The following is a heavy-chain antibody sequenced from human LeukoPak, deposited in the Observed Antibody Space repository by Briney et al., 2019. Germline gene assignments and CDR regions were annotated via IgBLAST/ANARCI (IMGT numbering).Heavy chain of an antibody. D-gene: IGHD3-10*01. CDR2: ISSNWGST. CDR3: VKDPYYYGSGSYSH. Sequence: GGSLRLSCSASGFTFSSYAMHWVRQAPGKGLEYVSAISSNWGSTYYADSVKGRFTISRDNSKNTLYLKMSSLSAEDTAVYYCVKDPYYYGSGSYSHWGQGTLVTVSS. CDR1: GFTFSSYA. J-gene: IGHJ4*02. V-gene: IGHV3-64D*06.